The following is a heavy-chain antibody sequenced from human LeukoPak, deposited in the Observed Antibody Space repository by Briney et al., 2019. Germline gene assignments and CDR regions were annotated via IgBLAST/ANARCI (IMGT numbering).Heavy chain of an antibody. CDR2: ISSSGSTI. CDR1: GFTFSSYE. V-gene: IGHV3-48*03. Sequence: GGSLRLSCAASGFTFSSYEMNWVRQAPGKGLEWVSYISSSGSTIYYADSVKGRFTISRDNSKNTLYLQMNSQRAEDTAVYYCAKGNSVVVTATDAFDIWGQGTMVTVSS. J-gene: IGHJ3*02. D-gene: IGHD2-21*02. CDR3: AKGNSVVVTATDAFDI.